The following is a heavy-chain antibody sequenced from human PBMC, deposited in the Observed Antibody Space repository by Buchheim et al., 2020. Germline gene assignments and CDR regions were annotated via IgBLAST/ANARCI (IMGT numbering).Heavy chain of an antibody. J-gene: IGHJ4*02. D-gene: IGHD6-19*01. Sequence: ELQLLESGGGLVQPGGSLRLSCSASGFTFSSHGMSWVRQAPGTGLQWVSSISASGNSRYYADSVKGRFTISRDNSKDTLDVQMNSLRVEDTAVYYCAKAVNNSGWYSGVDFWGQGIL. CDR3: AKAVNNSGWYSGVDF. CDR1: GFTFSSHG. V-gene: IGHV3-23*01. CDR2: ISASGNSR.